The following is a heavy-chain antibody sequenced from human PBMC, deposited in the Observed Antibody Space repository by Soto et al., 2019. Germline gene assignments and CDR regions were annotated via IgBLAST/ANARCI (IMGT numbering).Heavy chain of an antibody. J-gene: IGHJ6*02. Sequence: SVKVSCKASAYTFTSYGIGWVRQAPGQGLEWMGWISAYNGNTNYAQKLQGRVTMTTDTSTSTAYMELRSLRSDGTAVYYCAREYSSSWLGYYYYGMDVWGQGTTVTVSS. CDR1: AYTFTSYG. V-gene: IGHV1-18*01. D-gene: IGHD6-13*01. CDR3: AREYSSSWLGYYYYGMDV. CDR2: ISAYNGNT.